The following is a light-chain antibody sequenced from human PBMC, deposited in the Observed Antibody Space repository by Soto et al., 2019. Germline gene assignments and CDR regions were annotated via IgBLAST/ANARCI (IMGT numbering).Light chain of an antibody. Sequence: QSALTQPASVSGSPGQSITISCTGTSSDVGNYKYVSWYQQHPGKAPKLMIYEVSNRPSGVSNRFSGSKSGNTASLTISGLQAEDETDYYCCSYTSSGTYVFGTGTKVPVL. CDR1: SSDVGNYKY. J-gene: IGLJ1*01. CDR3: CSYTSSGTYV. CDR2: EVS. V-gene: IGLV2-14*01.